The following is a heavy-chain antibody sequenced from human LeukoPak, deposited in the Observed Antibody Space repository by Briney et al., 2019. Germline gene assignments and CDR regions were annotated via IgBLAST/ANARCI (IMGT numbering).Heavy chain of an antibody. V-gene: IGHV4-34*01. CDR1: GGSFSGYY. Sequence: PSETLSLTCAVYGGSFSGYYWSWIRQPPGKGLEWIGEINHSGSTNYNPSLKSRVTISVDTSKNQFSLKLSSVTAADTAVYYCARGFFGIAAPFSMGEGNPDKTFDYWGQGTLVTVSS. D-gene: IGHD6-6*01. CDR3: ARGFFGIAAPFSMGEGNPDKTFDY. CDR2: INHSGST. J-gene: IGHJ4*02.